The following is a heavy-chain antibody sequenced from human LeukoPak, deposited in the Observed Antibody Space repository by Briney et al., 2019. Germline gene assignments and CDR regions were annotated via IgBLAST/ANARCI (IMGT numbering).Heavy chain of an antibody. D-gene: IGHD3-16*01. J-gene: IGHJ4*02. V-gene: IGHV1-18*04. CDR1: GYSFVIYG. CDR3: VRDGGAESPTTDY. Sequence: ASVKVSCKASGYSFVIYGISWLRQAPGQGLEWMAWIRPYDGHTNYAQNLHARVTLTADMSTSTVYMEMFSLRSDDTAVYYCVRDGGAESPTTDYWGQGTLVTVSS. CDR2: IRPYDGHT.